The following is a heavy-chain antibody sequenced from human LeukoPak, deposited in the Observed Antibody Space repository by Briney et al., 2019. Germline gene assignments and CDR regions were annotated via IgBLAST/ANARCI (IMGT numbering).Heavy chain of an antibody. CDR2: IYSGGST. CDR1: GFTVSSNY. Sequence: GSLRLSCAASGFTVSSNYMSWVRQAPGKGLEWVSVIYSGGSTYYADSVKGRFTISRDNSKNTLYLQMNSLRAEDTAVYYCARVGVGSSSGYYYYYGMDVWGQGTTVTVSS. V-gene: IGHV3-53*01. CDR3: ARVGVGSSSGYYYYYGMDV. J-gene: IGHJ6*02. D-gene: IGHD6-6*01.